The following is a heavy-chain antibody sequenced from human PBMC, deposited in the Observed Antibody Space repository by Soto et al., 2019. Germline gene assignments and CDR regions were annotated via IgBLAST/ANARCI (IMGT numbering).Heavy chain of an antibody. V-gene: IGHV2-5*02. D-gene: IGHD2-15*01. Sequence: QITLKESGPTLVKPTQPLTLTCTFSGFSLSTSGVGVGWIRQPPGKALEWLALIYWDDDKRYSPSLKSRITITKDTSKKQVVLTMTNMDTMDTAQYKCASTGIGPVDPWGQGTLVTVSS. J-gene: IGHJ5*02. CDR3: ASTGIGPVDP. CDR2: IYWDDDK. CDR1: GFSLSTSGVG.